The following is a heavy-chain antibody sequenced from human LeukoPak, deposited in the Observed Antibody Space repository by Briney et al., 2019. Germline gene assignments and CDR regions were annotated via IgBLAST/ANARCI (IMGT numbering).Heavy chain of an antibody. CDR3: AKGGDWELLNY. CDR2: ISGSGGST. V-gene: IGHV3-23*01. Sequence: GGSLRLSCAASGFTFSSYAMSWVRQAPGKGLEWVSAISGSGGSTYYADSVKGRFTISSDNSKNTLYLQMNSLRAEDTAVYYCAKGGDWELLNYWGQGTLVTVSS. CDR1: GFTFSSYA. D-gene: IGHD1-26*01. J-gene: IGHJ4*02.